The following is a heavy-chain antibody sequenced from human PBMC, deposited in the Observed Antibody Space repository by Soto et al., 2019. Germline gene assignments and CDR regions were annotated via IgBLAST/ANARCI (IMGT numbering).Heavy chain of an antibody. Sequence: QTLSLTCSISWDSVSSNSAAWNWIRQSPSRGLEWLGRTYYRSKWYNDYAVSVKSRITINPDTSKNQFSLQLNSVTPEDTAVYYCAKAAYSSSWYKVDYWGQGTLVTVSS. CDR2: TYYRSKWYN. D-gene: IGHD6-13*01. CDR1: WDSVSSNSAA. CDR3: AKAAYSSSWYKVDY. V-gene: IGHV6-1*01. J-gene: IGHJ4*02.